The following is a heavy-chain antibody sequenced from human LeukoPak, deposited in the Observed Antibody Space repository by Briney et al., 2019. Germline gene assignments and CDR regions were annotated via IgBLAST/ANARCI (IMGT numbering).Heavy chain of an antibody. CDR2: IYPGASDT. CDR1: GYSFTSYW. Sequence: GESLKISCKGSGYSFTSYWIGGGRQLAGKGLEWMGIIYPGASDTRYSAPFQGQVTISADKSISTAYLQWSSLKASDTAIYYCARPYYYDSSGRYYYMDVWGKGTTVTVSS. V-gene: IGHV5-51*01. D-gene: IGHD3-22*01. CDR3: ARPYYYDSSGRYYYMDV. J-gene: IGHJ6*03.